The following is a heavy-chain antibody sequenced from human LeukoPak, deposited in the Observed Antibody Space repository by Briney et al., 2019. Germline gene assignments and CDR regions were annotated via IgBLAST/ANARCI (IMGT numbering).Heavy chain of an antibody. CDR3: AADPGPYYYESGSSINWFDP. Sequence: ASVKVSCKASGYTFTGYYTHWVRQAPGQGLEWMGWINTNGGGTKYAQKFQGRVTMTRDTSISTAYMELSRLRSDDTAVYYCAADPGPYYYESGSSINWFDPWGQGTLVTVSS. V-gene: IGHV1-2*02. CDR2: INTNGGGT. D-gene: IGHD3-10*01. J-gene: IGHJ5*02. CDR1: GYTFTGYY.